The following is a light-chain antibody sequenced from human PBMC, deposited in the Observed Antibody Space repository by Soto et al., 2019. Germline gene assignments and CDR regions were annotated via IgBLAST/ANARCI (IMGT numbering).Light chain of an antibody. Sequence: QSALTQPASVSGSPGQSITISCVGSASDIGGYDFVSWYQLHPGKAPKLIIFEVSLRPSGISTRFSGSKSRNTASLTISGLLAEDEADYYCASYTSTSTWVFGGGTKLTVL. CDR2: EVS. J-gene: IGLJ3*02. CDR1: ASDIGGYDF. V-gene: IGLV2-14*01. CDR3: ASYTSTSTWV.